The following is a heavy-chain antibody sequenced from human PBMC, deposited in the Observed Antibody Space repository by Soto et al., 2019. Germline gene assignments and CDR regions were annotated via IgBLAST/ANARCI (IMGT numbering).Heavy chain of an antibody. CDR3: AKTRGEWFGELVD. CDR1: GFTFSIYD. Sequence: QVHLVESGGGVVQPGRSLRLSCAASGFTFSIYDMHWVRQAPGKGLEWVATISNDGSNKYHADSVKGRFTISRDNSKNTRYLQVNSLRPEDTAVYYCAKTRGEWFGELVDWGQGTLVTVSS. J-gene: IGHJ4*02. CDR2: ISNDGSNK. V-gene: IGHV3-30*18. D-gene: IGHD3-10*01.